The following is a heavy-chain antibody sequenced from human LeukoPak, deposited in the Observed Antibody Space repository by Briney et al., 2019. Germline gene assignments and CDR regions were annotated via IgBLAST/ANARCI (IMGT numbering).Heavy chain of an antibody. CDR2: IHYSGRA. J-gene: IGHJ6*02. CDR3: VRFGVNYDMDV. CDR1: GGSISGYY. V-gene: IGHV4-59*01. Sequence: SETLSLTCSVSGGSISGYYWTWVRQPPGKGLEWIGQIHYSGRADYNPSLKSRITMSVDASRNQISLKLSSVTAADTAIYYCVRFGVNYDMDVWGQGTTVTVFS. D-gene: IGHD3-16*01.